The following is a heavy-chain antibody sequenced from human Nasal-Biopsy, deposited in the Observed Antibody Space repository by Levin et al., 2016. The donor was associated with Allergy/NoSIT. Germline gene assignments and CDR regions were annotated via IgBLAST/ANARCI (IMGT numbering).Heavy chain of an antibody. CDR2: ISSNRGYI. Sequence: GESLKISCAASGFTFSSITMNWVRQAPGKGLEWVSSISSNRGYIYYADSVKGRFTISRDNAQKTLYLQMNSLRVEDSGVFFCAREGEQLGNYYGLDVWGQGTTVIVS. D-gene: IGHD7-27*01. V-gene: IGHV3-21*01. CDR1: GFTFSSIT. J-gene: IGHJ6*02. CDR3: AREGEQLGNYYGLDV.